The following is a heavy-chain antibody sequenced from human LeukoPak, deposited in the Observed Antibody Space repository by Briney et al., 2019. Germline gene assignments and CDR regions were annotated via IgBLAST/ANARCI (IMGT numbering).Heavy chain of an antibody. D-gene: IGHD2-2*01. CDR1: GFTFTSYG. J-gene: IGHJ4*02. CDR3: AKLGACSSTSCSISDY. CDR2: ISYDGSNK. V-gene: IGHV3-30*18. Sequence: GASVKLSCTASGFTFTSYGMHWVRQAPGQGLEWMAVISYDGSNKYYADSVKGRFTMSRDKSKNTPYLQMNSLRAEDTAVYYCAKLGACSSTSCSISDYWGQGTLVTVSS.